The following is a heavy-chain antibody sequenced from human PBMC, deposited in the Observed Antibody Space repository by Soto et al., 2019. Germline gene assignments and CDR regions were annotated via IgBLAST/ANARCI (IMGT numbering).Heavy chain of an antibody. J-gene: IGHJ4*02. D-gene: IGHD2-2*01. CDR2: IWLDGSKK. CDR3: ARDRCGVTNCYGHFDF. V-gene: IGHV3-33*01. Sequence: QVQLVESGGGVVQPGRSLRLSCAASGFTFSSYGMHWVRQAPGKGLEWVAVIWLDGSKKYYADSVKGPFTVSRDNSKNTMYLQMNSLRAEDTAVYYCARDRCGVTNCYGHFDFWGQGSLVTVSS. CDR1: GFTFSSYG.